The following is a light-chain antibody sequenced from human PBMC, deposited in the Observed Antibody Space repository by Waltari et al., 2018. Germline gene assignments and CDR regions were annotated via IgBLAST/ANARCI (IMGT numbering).Light chain of an antibody. Sequence: QSALTQPASVSGSPGQSITISCTGTSSDIGGCGHFSWYQQHPGKVPRLVIHNVSQRPSGVSNRFSGSKSGNTASLTISGLQAEDEADYYCISYTSRTTYVFGTGTKVTVL. V-gene: IGLV2-14*01. CDR3: ISYTSRTTYV. J-gene: IGLJ1*01. CDR2: NVS. CDR1: SSDIGGCGH.